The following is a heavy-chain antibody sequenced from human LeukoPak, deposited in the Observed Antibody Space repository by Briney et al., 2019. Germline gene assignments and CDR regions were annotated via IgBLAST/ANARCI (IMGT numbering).Heavy chain of an antibody. J-gene: IGHJ4*02. D-gene: IGHD3-10*01. Sequence: GGSLRLSCAASGFTFSSYAMSWVRQAPGKGLEWVSAISGSGGSTYYADSVKGRFTISRDNSKNTLYLQMNSLRAEDTAVYYCARGPEAVWFGELLPSSDYWGQGTLVTVSS. CDR3: ARGPEAVWFGELLPSSDY. CDR1: GFTFSSYA. V-gene: IGHV3-23*01. CDR2: ISGSGGST.